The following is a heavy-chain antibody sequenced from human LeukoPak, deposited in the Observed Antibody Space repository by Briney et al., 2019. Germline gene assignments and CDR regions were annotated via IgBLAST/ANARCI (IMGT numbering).Heavy chain of an antibody. J-gene: IGHJ3*02. V-gene: IGHV3-48*04. CDR2: ISPSSTRI. CDR1: GFTFSNYW. Sequence: GGSLRLSCAASGFTFSNYWMTWVRQAPGKGLEWVSYISPSSTRIDYAASVRGRFTISRDNAKRSLYLQMSSLRAEDTAVYYCAKSHCDYDFWSGYCSDAFDIWGQGTMVTVSS. D-gene: IGHD3-3*01. CDR3: AKSHCDYDFWSGYCSDAFDI.